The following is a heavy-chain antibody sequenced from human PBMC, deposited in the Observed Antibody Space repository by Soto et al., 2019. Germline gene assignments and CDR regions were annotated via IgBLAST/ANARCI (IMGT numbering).Heavy chain of an antibody. V-gene: IGHV1-69*12. CDR2: IIPIFGTA. Sequence: QVQLVQSGAAVKKPGSSVKVSCKASGGTFSSYAISWVRQAPGQGLEWMGGIIPIFGTANYAQKFQGRVTITADESTSTAYMELSSLRSEDTAVYYCARGVVVAATPLGWFDPWGQGTLVTVSS. J-gene: IGHJ5*02. D-gene: IGHD2-15*01. CDR3: ARGVVVAATPLGWFDP. CDR1: GGTFSSYA.